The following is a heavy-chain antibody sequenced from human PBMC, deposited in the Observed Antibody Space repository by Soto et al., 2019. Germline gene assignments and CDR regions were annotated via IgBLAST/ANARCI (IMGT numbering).Heavy chain of an antibody. D-gene: IGHD4-17*01. CDR3: ARRPGYGHAFYI. V-gene: IGHV4-59*08. CDR1: GGSISSYY. J-gene: IGHJ3*02. CDR2: IYYSGST. Sequence: SETLSLTCTVSGGSISSYYWSWVRQPPGKGLEWIGYIYYSGSTNFNPTLKSRVTLSVDTSNNQFSLKLSSVTAADTAVYYCARRPGYGHAFYIWGQGTMVTVSS.